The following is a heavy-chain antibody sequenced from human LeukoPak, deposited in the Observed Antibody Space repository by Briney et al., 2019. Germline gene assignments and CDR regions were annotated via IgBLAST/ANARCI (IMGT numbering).Heavy chain of an antibody. J-gene: IGHJ4*02. CDR1: GYTFTGYY. CDR2: INPNSGGT. V-gene: IGHV1-2*02. Sequence: ASVTVSCKASGYTFTGYYMHWVRQAPGQGLEWMGWINPNSGGTNYAQKFQGRVTMTRDTSISTAYMKLSRLRSDDTAVYYCASWGYGGYDSSGYLDYWGQGTLVTVSS. CDR3: ASWGYGGYDSSGYLDY. D-gene: IGHD3-22*01.